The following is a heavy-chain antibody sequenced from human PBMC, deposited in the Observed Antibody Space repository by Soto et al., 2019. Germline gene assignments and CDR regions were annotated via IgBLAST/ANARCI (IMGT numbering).Heavy chain of an antibody. V-gene: IGHV3-33*01. J-gene: IGHJ6*02. CDR3: ARDRLVPYGYGMDV. D-gene: IGHD2-2*01. CDR2: IWFDGSKK. CDR1: GFTFRSYG. Sequence: GGSLRLSCAASGFTFRSYGIHWVRQAPGKGLEWVALIWFDGSKKYYVDSVKGRFAVSRDNPKNTLYLQMNSLRVEDTVVYYCARDRLVPYGYGMDVWGQGTTVTVSS.